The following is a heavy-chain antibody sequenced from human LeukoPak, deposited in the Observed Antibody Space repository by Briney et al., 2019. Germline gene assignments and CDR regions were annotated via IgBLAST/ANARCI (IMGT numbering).Heavy chain of an antibody. J-gene: IGHJ5*02. V-gene: IGHV4-34*01. CDR3: ARRSYQPPPKNWFDP. D-gene: IGHD2-2*01. CDR2: INHSGST. Sequence: SETLSLTCAVYGGSFSGYYWSWIRQPPGKGLEWIGEINHSGSTNYNPSLKSRVTISVDTSKNQFSLKLSSVTAADTAVYYCARRSYQPPPKNWFDPWGQGTLVTVS. CDR1: GGSFSGYY.